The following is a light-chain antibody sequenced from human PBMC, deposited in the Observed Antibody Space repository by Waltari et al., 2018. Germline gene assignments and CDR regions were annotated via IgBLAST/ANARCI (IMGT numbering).Light chain of an antibody. Sequence: DVVMTQSPLSLPVTLGQPASISCSSSQSLVPSDGNTYLNWFQQRPGQSPRRLIYKVSNRDSGVPDRFSGSGSGTDFTLKISRVEAEDVGVFYCMQATLWPWTFGQGTKVEIK. CDR1: QSLVPSDGNTY. CDR3: MQATLWPWT. V-gene: IGKV2-30*02. CDR2: KVS. J-gene: IGKJ1*01.